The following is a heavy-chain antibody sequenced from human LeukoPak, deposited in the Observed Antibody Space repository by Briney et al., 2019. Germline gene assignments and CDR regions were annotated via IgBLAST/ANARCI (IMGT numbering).Heavy chain of an antibody. CDR1: GGSISSSSYY. CDR2: IYYSGST. V-gene: IGHV4-39*07. Sequence: SETLSLTCTVSGGSISSSSYYWGWIRQPPGKGLEWIGSIYYSGSTYYNPSLKSRVTISVDTSKNQFSLKLSSVTAADTAVYYCARDHGSGSYPPGAFDIWGQGTMVTVSS. J-gene: IGHJ3*02. CDR3: ARDHGSGSYPPGAFDI. D-gene: IGHD3-10*01.